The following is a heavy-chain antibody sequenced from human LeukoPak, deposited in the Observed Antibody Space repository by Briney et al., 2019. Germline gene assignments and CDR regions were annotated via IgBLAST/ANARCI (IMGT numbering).Heavy chain of an antibody. CDR2: AYYSGST. Sequence: PSETLSLTCTVSGGSISSGGYYWSWIRQHRGKGLEWIGYAYYSGSTYFNPSLKSRVTISVDTSKSQFSLKLSSVTAADTAVYYCARAYYDLFTGYFDYWGQGTLVTVSS. CDR3: ARAYYDLFTGYFDY. V-gene: IGHV4-31*03. J-gene: IGHJ4*02. CDR1: GGSISSGGYY. D-gene: IGHD3-9*01.